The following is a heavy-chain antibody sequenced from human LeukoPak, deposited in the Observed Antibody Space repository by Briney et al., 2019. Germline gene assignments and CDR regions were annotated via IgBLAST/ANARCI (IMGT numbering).Heavy chain of an antibody. Sequence: GSSVKVSCKASGGTFSSYAISWVRQAPGQGLEWMGGIIPIFGTANYAQKFQGRVTITADESTSTAYMELSSLRSEDTAVYYCALTDQLWFCYGSALCAFDIWGQGTMVTVSS. D-gene: IGHD5-18*01. CDR2: IIPIFGTA. CDR3: ALTDQLWFCYGSALCAFDI. CDR1: GGTFSSYA. J-gene: IGHJ3*02. V-gene: IGHV1-69*01.